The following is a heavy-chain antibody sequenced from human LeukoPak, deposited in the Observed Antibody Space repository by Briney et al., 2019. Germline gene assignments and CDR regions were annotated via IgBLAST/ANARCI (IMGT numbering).Heavy chain of an antibody. V-gene: IGHV4-39*01. CDR1: GGSISSSSYY. CDR3: AQYYYDSSGYYYNWFDP. D-gene: IGHD3-22*01. Sequence: SETLSLTCTVSGGSISSSSYYWGWIRQPPGKGLEWIGSIYYSGSTYYNPSLKSRVTISVDTSKNQFSLKLSSVTAADTAVYYCAQYYYDSSGYYYNWFDPWGQGTLVTVSS. J-gene: IGHJ5*02. CDR2: IYYSGST.